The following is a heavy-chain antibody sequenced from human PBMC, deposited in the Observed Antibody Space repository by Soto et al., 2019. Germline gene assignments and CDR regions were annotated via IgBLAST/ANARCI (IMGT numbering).Heavy chain of an antibody. CDR2: IIPILGIA. V-gene: IGHV1-69*02. CDR3: ASPYSSSQNWFDP. Sequence: ASVKVCCKASGGTFSRYTISWARQAPGRGLEWMGRIIPILGIANYAQKFQGRVTITADKSTSTAYMELSSLRSEDTAVYYCASPYSSSQNWFDPWGQGTLVTVSP. D-gene: IGHD6-13*01. J-gene: IGHJ5*02. CDR1: GGTFSRYT.